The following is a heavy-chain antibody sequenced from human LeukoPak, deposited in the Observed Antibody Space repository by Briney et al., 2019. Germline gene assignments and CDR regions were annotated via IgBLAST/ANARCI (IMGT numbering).Heavy chain of an antibody. J-gene: IGHJ6*03. Sequence: QTGGSLRLSCAASGFTFSSYEMNWVRQAPGKGLEWVSYISSSGSTIYYADSVKGRFTISRDNAKNSLYLQMNSLRAEDTAVYYCARYYDFWSSYSSYYYMDVWGKGTTVTVSS. CDR2: ISSSGSTI. D-gene: IGHD3-3*01. V-gene: IGHV3-48*03. CDR3: ARYYDFWSSYSSYYYMDV. CDR1: GFTFSSYE.